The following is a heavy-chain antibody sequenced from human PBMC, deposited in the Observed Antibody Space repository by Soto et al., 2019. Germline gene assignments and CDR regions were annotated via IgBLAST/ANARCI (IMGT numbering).Heavy chain of an antibody. CDR1: GASVTRSGYY. CDR2: IYYTGDT. V-gene: IGHV4-61*08. J-gene: IGHJ6*02. D-gene: IGHD6-13*01. CDR3: ARDSLMLNRIAAAGTGAVHGMDV. Sequence: PSETRSLTCPVSGASVTRSGYYWTWIRQPPGKGLEWSGNIYYTGDTNYNPSLKSRVIMSLDMSKNQLSLKLTSVTAAGTAVYYCARDSLMLNRIAAAGTGAVHGMDVWGQGTTVTVSS.